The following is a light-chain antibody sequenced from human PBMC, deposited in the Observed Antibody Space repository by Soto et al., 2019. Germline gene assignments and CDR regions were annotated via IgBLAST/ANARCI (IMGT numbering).Light chain of an antibody. CDR2: DAS. V-gene: IGKV3-11*01. CDR3: QQRSNLPPT. Sequence: EIVLTPSPATLSLSPVERANLSCRASQFIDRYLAWYRQIPGQAPRLLIYDASNRATGIPDRFSGGGSGTDFTLTISSLEPEDFAVYYCQQRSNLPPTFGQGTRREIK. CDR1: QFIDRY. J-gene: IGKJ5*01.